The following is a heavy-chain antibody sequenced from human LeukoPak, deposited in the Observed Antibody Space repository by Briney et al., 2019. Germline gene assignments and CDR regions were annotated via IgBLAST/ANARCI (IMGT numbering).Heavy chain of an antibody. V-gene: IGHV4-39*07. Sequence: SETLSLTCTVSGGSISSSSYYWGWIRQPPGKGLEWIGSIYYSGSTYYNPSLKSRVTISVDTSKIQFSLKLNSVTAADTAVYYCARDHDSGQSDAFDIWGQGTMVTVSS. CDR2: IYYSGST. CDR1: GGSISSSSYY. CDR3: ARDHDSGQSDAFDI. D-gene: IGHD4-17*01. J-gene: IGHJ3*02.